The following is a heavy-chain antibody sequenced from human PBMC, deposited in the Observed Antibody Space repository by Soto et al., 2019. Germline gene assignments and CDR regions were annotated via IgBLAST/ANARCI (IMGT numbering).Heavy chain of an antibody. CDR2: IVVGSGNT. CDR1: GFAFTSSA. Sequence: SVKVSCKASGFAFTSSAVQWVRQARGQRLEWIGWIVVGSGNTNYAQKFQERVTITRDMSTSTAYMELSSLRSEDTAVYYCAALALKRFSPVDFDYWGQGTLVTGLL. V-gene: IGHV1-58*01. J-gene: IGHJ4*02. D-gene: IGHD3-16*01. CDR3: AALALKRFSPVDFDY.